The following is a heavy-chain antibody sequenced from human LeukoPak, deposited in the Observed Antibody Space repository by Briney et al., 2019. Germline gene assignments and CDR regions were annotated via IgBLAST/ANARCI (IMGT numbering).Heavy chain of an antibody. D-gene: IGHD4-23*01. V-gene: IGHV3-9*01. CDR3: AKDTGGNGAYFYAMDV. Sequence: GGSLRLSCVGSGFAFHNYAKHWVRRPPGKGLEWVSAINWNSDTKAYADSVKGRFTISRDRARNSLYLQMDSLRPEDTALYYCAKDTGGNGAYFYAMDVWGQGTSVTVSS. CDR2: INWNSDTK. CDR1: GFAFHNYA. J-gene: IGHJ6*02.